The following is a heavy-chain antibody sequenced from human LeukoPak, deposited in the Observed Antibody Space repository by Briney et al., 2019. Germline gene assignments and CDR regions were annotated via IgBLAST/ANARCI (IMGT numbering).Heavy chain of an antibody. Sequence: GESLKIPCEGSGYSFTSYWIGWVRQMPGKGLEWMGIIYPGDSDARYSPSFQGQVTMSVDKSISTAYLQWSTLKASDSAMYYCARRDGYNWDYFDCWGQGTLVSVSS. CDR1: GYSFTSYW. CDR3: ARRDGYNWDYFDC. D-gene: IGHD5-24*01. V-gene: IGHV5-51*01. CDR2: IYPGDSDA. J-gene: IGHJ4*02.